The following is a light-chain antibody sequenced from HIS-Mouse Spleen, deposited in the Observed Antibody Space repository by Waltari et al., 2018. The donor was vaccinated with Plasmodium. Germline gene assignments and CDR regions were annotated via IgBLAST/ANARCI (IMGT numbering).Light chain of an antibody. CDR2: QDS. CDR1: KLGDKY. Sequence: SYGLTQPPSVSVSPGQTASITCSGDKLGDKYACWYQQKPGQAPVLVIYQDSKRPSGIPERFSGSNSGNTATLTISETQAMDEADYYCQAWDSSTVVFGGGTKLTVL. CDR3: QAWDSSTVV. V-gene: IGLV3-1*01. J-gene: IGLJ2*01.